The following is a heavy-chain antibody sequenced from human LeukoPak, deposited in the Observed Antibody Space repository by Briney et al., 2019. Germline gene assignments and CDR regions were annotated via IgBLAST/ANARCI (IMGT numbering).Heavy chain of an antibody. CDR2: IYYSGST. Sequence: SETLSLTCTVSGGSISSSSYYWGWIRQPPGKGLEWIGSIYYSGSTYYNPSLKSRVTISVDTSKNQFSLKLSSVTAADTAVYYCASSLYSYGYWSSSIDYWGQGTLVTVSS. CDR1: GGSISSSSYY. D-gene: IGHD5-18*01. CDR3: ASSLYSYGYWSSSIDY. J-gene: IGHJ4*02. V-gene: IGHV4-39*07.